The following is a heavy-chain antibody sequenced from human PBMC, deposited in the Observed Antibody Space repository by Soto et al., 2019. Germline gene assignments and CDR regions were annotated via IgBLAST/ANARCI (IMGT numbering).Heavy chain of an antibody. J-gene: IGHJ5*02. V-gene: IGHV1-69*06. CDR2: IIPIFGTA. CDR3: ARSTMIVRKYDNWFDP. CDR1: GGTFSSYA. Sequence: QVQLVQSGAEVKKPGSSVTVSCKASGGTFSSYAISWVRQAPGQGLEWKGGIIPIFGTANYAQKFQGRVTITADKSTSTAYMELSSLRSEDTAVYYCARSTMIVRKYDNWFDPWGQGTLVTVSS. D-gene: IGHD3-22*01.